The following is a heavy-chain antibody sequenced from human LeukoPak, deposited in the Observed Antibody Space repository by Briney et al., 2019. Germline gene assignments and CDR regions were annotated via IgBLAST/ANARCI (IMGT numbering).Heavy chain of an antibody. CDR2: ISGSGGST. Sequence: GGSLRLSCAASGFTFSSYAMSWVRQAPGKGLEWVSAISGSGGSTYYIDSVKGRFSISRDNSKNTLYLQMNSLRAEDTAVYYCAKDFIYGGWGNAFDIWGQGTMVTVSS. CDR1: GFTFSSYA. J-gene: IGHJ3*02. V-gene: IGHV3-23*01. CDR3: AKDFIYGGWGNAFDI. D-gene: IGHD3-16*01.